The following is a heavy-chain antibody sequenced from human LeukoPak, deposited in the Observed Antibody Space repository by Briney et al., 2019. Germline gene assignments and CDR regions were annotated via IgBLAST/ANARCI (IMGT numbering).Heavy chain of an antibody. V-gene: IGHV4-59*04. J-gene: IGHJ2*01. Sequence: PSETLSLTCTVSGGSISSYYWSWIRQPPGKGLEWIGYIYYSGSTYYNPSLKSRVTISIDTSKNQFSLKLSSVTAADTAVYYCVRMVRGLRYFDPWGRGTLVTVSS. CDR3: VRMVRGLRYFDP. CDR1: GGSISSYY. CDR2: IYYSGST. D-gene: IGHD3-10*01.